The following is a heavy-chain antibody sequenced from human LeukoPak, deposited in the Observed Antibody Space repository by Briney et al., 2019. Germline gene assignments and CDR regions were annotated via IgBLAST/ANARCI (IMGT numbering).Heavy chain of an antibody. CDR1: GFTFGDYA. V-gene: IGHV4-59*01. CDR3: ARDIHCTNGVCYDY. D-gene: IGHD2-8*01. CDR2: IYYSGST. J-gene: IGHJ4*02. Sequence: GSLRLSCTASGFTFGDYAMSWIRQHPGKGLEWIGYIYYSGSTYYNPSLKSRVTMSVDTSKNQFSLKLTSVTAADTAVYYCARDIHCTNGVCYDYWGQGTLVTVSS.